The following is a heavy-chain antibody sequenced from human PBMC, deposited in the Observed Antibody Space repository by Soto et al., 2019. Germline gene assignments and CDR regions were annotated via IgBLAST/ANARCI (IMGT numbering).Heavy chain of an antibody. D-gene: IGHD3-10*01. Sequence: EVQLVESGGGVVRPGGSLRLSCVASGFTFDDYGMSWVRQVPGKGLEWVSGINWNGGTTHYADSVKGRFTISRDNAKNALYLQMNSLGAEDTGLYYWAKCQSPMVRGVIEAFDYWGQGTLVTVSS. CDR2: INWNGGTT. CDR1: GFTFDDYG. V-gene: IGHV3-20*04. CDR3: AKCQSPMVRGVIEAFDY. J-gene: IGHJ4*02.